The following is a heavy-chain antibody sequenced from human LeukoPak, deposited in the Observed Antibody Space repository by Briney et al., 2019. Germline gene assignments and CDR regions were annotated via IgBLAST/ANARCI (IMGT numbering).Heavy chain of an antibody. CDR1: GFTFDDYA. J-gene: IGHJ4*02. CDR3: AKSRGTYSYSFDY. D-gene: IGHD3-16*01. V-gene: IGHV3-9*01. Sequence: GGSLRLSCAASGFTFDDYALHWVRQVLGKGLEWVSGISWNSGSIVYADSVKGRFTISRDNAKNSLYLQMNSLRVEDTALYYCAKSRGTYSYSFDYWGQGTLVTVSS. CDR2: ISWNSGSI.